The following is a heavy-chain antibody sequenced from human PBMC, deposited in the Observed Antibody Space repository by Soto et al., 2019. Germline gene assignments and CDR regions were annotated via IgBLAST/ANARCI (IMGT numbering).Heavy chain of an antibody. Sequence: PSETLSLTCTVSGGCISSYYWNWIRQSPGKGLEWIGLIYYTGNTNYNPSLKSRVTISVDTSKNQFSLKLSSVTAADTAVYYCARETSGGHYGDYGYYYSYYGMDVWGQGTTVTASS. CDR2: IYYTGNT. V-gene: IGHV4-59*01. D-gene: IGHD4-17*01. CDR1: GGCISSYY. CDR3: ARETSGGHYGDYGYYYSYYGMDV. J-gene: IGHJ6*02.